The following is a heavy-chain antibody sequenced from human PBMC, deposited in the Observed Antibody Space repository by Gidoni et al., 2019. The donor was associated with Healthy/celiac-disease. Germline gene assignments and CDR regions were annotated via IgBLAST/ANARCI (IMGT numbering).Heavy chain of an antibody. CDR2: IYSGGST. J-gene: IGHJ4*02. CDR1: GFTVSSNH. Sequence: EVQLVESGGGLIQPGGSLRLSCAASGFTVSSNHMGWVRQAPGKGLELVSVIYSGGSTYYADSVKGRFTISRDKSKNTLYLQMNSLRAEDTAVYYCARGFVGDYEAPFYFDYWGQGTLVTVSS. V-gene: IGHV3-53*01. CDR3: ARGFVGDYEAPFYFDY. D-gene: IGHD4-17*01.